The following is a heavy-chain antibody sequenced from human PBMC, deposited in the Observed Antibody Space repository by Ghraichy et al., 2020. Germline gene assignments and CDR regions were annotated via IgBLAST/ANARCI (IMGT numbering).Heavy chain of an antibody. CDR2: ISYDGSNK. CDR3: AKDPRSLRGQSGTLGIAARSYSSRARPFTWFDA. V-gene: IGHV3-30*18. Sequence: GGSLRLSCAASGFTFSSYGMHWVRQAPGKGLEWVAVISYDGSNKYYADSVKGRFTISRDNSKNTLYLQMNSLRAADTAVYYCAKDPRSLRGQSGTLGIAARSYSSRARPFTWFDAWGQGTLVTVYS. J-gene: IGHJ5*02. D-gene: IGHD6-6*01. CDR1: GFTFSSYG.